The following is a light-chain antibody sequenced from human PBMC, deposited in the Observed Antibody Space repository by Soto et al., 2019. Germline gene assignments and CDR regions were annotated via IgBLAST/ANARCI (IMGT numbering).Light chain of an antibody. Sequence: EIVMTQSPATLSVSPGERATLSCRASQSVSSSYLAWYQQKPGQAPRLLIYGASSRATGIPDRFSGSGSGTDFTLTISRLEPEDFAVYYCQRYGSSLITFGQGTRLE. V-gene: IGKV3-20*01. J-gene: IGKJ5*01. CDR3: QRYGSSLIT. CDR2: GAS. CDR1: QSVSSSY.